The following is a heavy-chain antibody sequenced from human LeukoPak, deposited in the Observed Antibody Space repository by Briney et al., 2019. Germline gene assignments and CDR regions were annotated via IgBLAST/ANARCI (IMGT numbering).Heavy chain of an antibody. V-gene: IGHV6-1*01. CDR2: TYYRSKWYN. Sequence: SQTLSLTCANSGDSVSSNSAAWNWIRQSPSRGLEWLGRTYYRSKWYNDYAVSVKSRITINPDTSKNQFSLQLNSVTPEDTAVYYCARAYYYDSSGYYGFDYWGQGTPVTVSS. D-gene: IGHD3-22*01. CDR1: GDSVSSNSAA. CDR3: ARAYYYDSSGYYGFDY. J-gene: IGHJ4*02.